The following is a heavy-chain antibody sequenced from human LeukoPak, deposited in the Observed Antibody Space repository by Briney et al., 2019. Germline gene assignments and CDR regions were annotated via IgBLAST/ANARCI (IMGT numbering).Heavy chain of an antibody. CDR1: GFTFSSYS. CDR3: ATDPTTVINPLPLEY. D-gene: IGHD4-23*01. CDR2: IKSKIDGGTT. Sequence: GGSLRLSCAASGFTFSSYSINWVRQAPGKGLEWVGRIKSKIDGGTTDYAAPVKGRFTISRDDSKNTLYLHMNSLKTEDTAVYYCATDPTTVINPLPLEYWGQGTLVTVSS. J-gene: IGHJ4*02. V-gene: IGHV3-15*01.